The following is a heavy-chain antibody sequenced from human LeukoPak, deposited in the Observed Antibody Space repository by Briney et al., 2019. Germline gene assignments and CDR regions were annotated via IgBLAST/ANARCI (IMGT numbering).Heavy chain of an antibody. CDR1: GFTISSYW. V-gene: IGHV3-74*01. CDR2: SSSDGSSI. CDR3: VRDGDSTVDFDY. J-gene: IGHJ4*02. Sequence: GGSLRLSCVAPGFTISSYWMHWVRQAPGKGLVWVSRSSSDGSSIVNADSVEGRFTISRDNAKNTLYLQMNSLRAEDTAVYYCVRDGDSTVDFDYWGQGTLVTVSS. D-gene: IGHD4-23*01.